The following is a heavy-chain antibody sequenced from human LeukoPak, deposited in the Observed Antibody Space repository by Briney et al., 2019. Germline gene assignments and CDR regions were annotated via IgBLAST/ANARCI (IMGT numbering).Heavy chain of an antibody. CDR1: GYSISSGYY. V-gene: IGHV4-38-2*02. D-gene: IGHD3-3*01. CDR2: ILHRGNT. Sequence: SETLSLTCTVSGYSISSGYYWGWIRQPPGKGLEWIGSILHRGNTFHNPSLKSTVTISADTSKNQFSLRLTSVTAADTALYYCARLTTEGLIDYWGQGTLVTVSS. CDR3: ARLTTEGLIDY. J-gene: IGHJ4*02.